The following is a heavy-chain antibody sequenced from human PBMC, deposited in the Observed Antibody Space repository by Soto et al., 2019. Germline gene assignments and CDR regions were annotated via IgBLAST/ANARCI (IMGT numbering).Heavy chain of an antibody. CDR1: GFTFGTTD. D-gene: IGHD3-10*01. CDR3: VKNSGWFNT. Sequence: QLLQSGGGLVQPGGSLTLSCAASGFTFGTTDMSWVRQAPGEGLEWVSTIDGSGGITYYADSVKGRFTISRYNSRNTVYLQMNSLRGDDTALYYCVKNSGWFNTGGQGALVTVSS. J-gene: IGHJ5*02. V-gene: IGHV3-23*01. CDR2: IDGSGGIT.